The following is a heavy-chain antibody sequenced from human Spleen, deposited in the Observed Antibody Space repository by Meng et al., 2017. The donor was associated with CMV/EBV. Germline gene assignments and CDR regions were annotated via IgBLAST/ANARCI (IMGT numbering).Heavy chain of an antibody. CDR1: GFTFSSYS. Sequence: GGSLRLSCAASGFTFSSYSMNWVRQAPGKGLEWVSSISNSSSYIYYADSVKGRFTISRDNAKNSLFLQMNSLRAEDTAVYFCARAKGHPNYYLYYGMDVWGQGTTVTISS. CDR3: ARAKGHPNYYLYYGMDV. V-gene: IGHV3-21*01. CDR2: ISNSSSYI. J-gene: IGHJ6*02.